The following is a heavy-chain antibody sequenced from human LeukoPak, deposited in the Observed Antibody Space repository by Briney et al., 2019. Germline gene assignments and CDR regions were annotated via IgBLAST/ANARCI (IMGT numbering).Heavy chain of an antibody. CDR1: GGSISSGSYY. CDR2: IYTSGST. J-gene: IGHJ4*02. Sequence: SETLSLTCTVSGGSISSGSYYWSWIRQPAGKGLEWIGRIYTSGSTNYNPSLKSRVTISVDTSKNQFSLKLSSVTAADTAVYYCARDSPIAARNWGQGTLVTVSS. CDR3: ARDSPIAARN. V-gene: IGHV4-61*02. D-gene: IGHD6-6*01.